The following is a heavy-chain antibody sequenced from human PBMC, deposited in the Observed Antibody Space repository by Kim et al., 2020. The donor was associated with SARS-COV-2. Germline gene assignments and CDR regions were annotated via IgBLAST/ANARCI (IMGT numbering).Heavy chain of an antibody. CDR3: ARGPGGYSGYDHGNWFDP. CDR2: ISYDGSNK. J-gene: IGHJ5*02. Sequence: GGSLRLSCAASGFTFSSYAMHWVRQAPGKGLEWVAVISYDGSNKYYADSVKGRFTISRDNSKNTLYLQMNSLRAEDTAVYYCARGPGGYSGYDHGNWFDPWGQGTLVTVSS. CDR1: GFTFSSYA. V-gene: IGHV3-30-3*01. D-gene: IGHD5-12*01.